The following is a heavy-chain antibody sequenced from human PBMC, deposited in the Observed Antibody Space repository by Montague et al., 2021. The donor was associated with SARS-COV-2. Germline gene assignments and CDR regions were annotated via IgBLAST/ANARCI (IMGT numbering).Heavy chain of an antibody. CDR2: KYTTGST. D-gene: IGHD6-6*01. CDR1: GASITSGSYY. Sequence: TLSLTCTVSGASITSGSYYWSWIRQPAGTRLEWIGRKYTTGSTNYDPSLKGRVAISVDTSKNQFSLKLSSVTAADTAVYYCARAGEQLVRGGWYFDYWDQGILVTVSP. CDR3: ARAGEQLVRGGWYFDY. V-gene: IGHV4-61*02. J-gene: IGHJ4*02.